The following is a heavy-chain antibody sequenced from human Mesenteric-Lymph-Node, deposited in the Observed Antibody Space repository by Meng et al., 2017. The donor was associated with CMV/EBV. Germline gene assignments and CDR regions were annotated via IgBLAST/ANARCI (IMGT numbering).Heavy chain of an antibody. J-gene: IGHJ6*02. V-gene: IGHV3-74*01. Sequence: GGSLRLSCAASGFTFSRHWVHWVRQVPGKGLVWVSRINSDGTTTTYADSVKGRFTISRDNAKNTLYLQMNSLRVEDTAVYYCARSSSSGNYYYYGMDVWGQGTTVTVSS. CDR3: ARSSSSGNYYYYGMDV. CDR1: GFTFSRHW. CDR2: INSDGTTT. D-gene: IGHD6-6*01.